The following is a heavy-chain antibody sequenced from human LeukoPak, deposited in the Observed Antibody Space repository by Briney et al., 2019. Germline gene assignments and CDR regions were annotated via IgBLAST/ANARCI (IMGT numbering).Heavy chain of an antibody. CDR3: ARDETYYDSSGYYRDY. CDR2: ISSSGSTI. D-gene: IGHD3-22*01. CDR1: GFTFSDYY. Sequence: GGSLRLSCAASGFTFSDYYMSWIRQAPGKGLEWVSYISSSGSTIYYADSVKGRFTISRDNAKNSLYLQMNSLRAEDTAVYYCARDETYYDSSGYYRDYWGQGTLVTVSS. J-gene: IGHJ4*02. V-gene: IGHV3-11*01.